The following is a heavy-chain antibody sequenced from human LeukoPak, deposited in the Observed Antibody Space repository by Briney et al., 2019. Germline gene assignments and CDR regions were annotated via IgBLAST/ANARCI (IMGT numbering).Heavy chain of an antibody. CDR2: INHSRST. CDR1: GGSFSDYY. Sequence: SETLSLTCAVYGGSFSDYYWSWIRQPPGKGLEWIGEINHSRSTNYHPSLKSRVTISVDMSKNQFSLKLSSVTAADTAVYYCARRLGRKFGERFYYYHYMDVWGKGTTVTISS. J-gene: IGHJ6*03. V-gene: IGHV4-34*01. D-gene: IGHD3-10*01. CDR3: ARRLGRKFGERFYYYHYMDV.